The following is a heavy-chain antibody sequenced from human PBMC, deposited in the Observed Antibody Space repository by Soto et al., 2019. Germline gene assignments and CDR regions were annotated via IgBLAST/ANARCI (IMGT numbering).Heavy chain of an antibody. J-gene: IGHJ3*02. CDR1: GFTFSDSY. CDR2: ISSSDSIM. Sequence: GSLRRSGAASGFTFSDSYMSWIRQAPGKGLEWVSYISSSDSIMYYSDCVKGRFIISRDNAKNSLYLQMSSVKPEDTAMYYCAKEMRHSSGWNGAFDIWGQGIMVPVSS. V-gene: IGHV3-11*01. CDR3: AKEMRHSSGWNGAFDI. D-gene: IGHD6-19*01.